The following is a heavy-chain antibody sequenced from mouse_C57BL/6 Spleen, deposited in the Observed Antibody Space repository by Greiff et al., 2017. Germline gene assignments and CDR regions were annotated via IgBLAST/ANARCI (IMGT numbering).Heavy chain of an antibody. J-gene: IGHJ3*01. CDR2: ITPNNGGT. Sequence: EVQLQQSGPELVKPGASVKISCKASGYTFTDYYMNWVKQSHGKSLEWIGDITPNNGGTNYNQKFKGKATLTVDKSSSTAYMELRSLTSEDSAVYYCARYRDYDVAWFADWGQGTLVTVSA. CDR1: GYTFTDYY. V-gene: IGHV1-26*01. CDR3: ARYRDYDVAWFAD. D-gene: IGHD2-4*01.